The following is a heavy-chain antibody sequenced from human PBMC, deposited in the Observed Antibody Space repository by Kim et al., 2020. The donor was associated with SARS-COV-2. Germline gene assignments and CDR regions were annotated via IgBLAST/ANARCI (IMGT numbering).Heavy chain of an antibody. V-gene: IGHV1-3*01. CDR1: GYTFTSYA. D-gene: IGHD3-10*01. CDR3: ARDESRVRGVKLDY. J-gene: IGHJ4*02. CDR2: INAGNGNT. Sequence: ASVKVSCKPSGYTFTSYAMHWVRQAPGQRLEWMGWINAGNGNTKYSQKFQGRVTITRDTSASTAYMELSSLRSEDTAVYYCARDESRVRGVKLDYWGQGTLVTVSS.